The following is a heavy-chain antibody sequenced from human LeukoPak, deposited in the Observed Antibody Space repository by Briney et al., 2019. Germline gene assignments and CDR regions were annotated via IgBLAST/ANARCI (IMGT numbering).Heavy chain of an antibody. CDR1: GYTFIGHF. V-gene: IGHV1-2*02. CDR2: INPNSGGT. J-gene: IGHJ4*02. D-gene: IGHD6-19*01. CDR3: ARVLAVAGLDY. Sequence: GSVKVSCKASGYTFIGHFIHWVRQAPGQGLEWMGWINPNSGGTNYAQKFQGRVTMTRDTSISTAYMELRRLRSDDTTVYYCARVLAVAGLDYWGQGTLVTVSS.